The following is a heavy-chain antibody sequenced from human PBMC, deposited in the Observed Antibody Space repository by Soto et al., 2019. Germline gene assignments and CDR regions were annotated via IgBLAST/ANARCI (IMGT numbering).Heavy chain of an antibody. V-gene: IGHV4-39*01. D-gene: IGHD3-16*02. CDR2: IYYTGST. Sequence: QMQLQASGPGLVKPSETLSLTCTVSNGSIYTTSYNWGWIRQSPGKGLEWIGTIYYTGSTSYNPSLKSRVTIAVDTSKNQFSLKLASVAAADTAVYYCARHGSFWGQGTLVIVSS. CDR3: ARHGSF. J-gene: IGHJ4*02. CDR1: NGSIYTTSYN.